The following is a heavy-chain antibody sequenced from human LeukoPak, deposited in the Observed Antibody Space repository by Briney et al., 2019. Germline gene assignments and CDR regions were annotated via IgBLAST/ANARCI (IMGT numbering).Heavy chain of an antibody. Sequence: GGSLRLSCAASGFTFSSYSMNWVRQAPGKGLEWVSSISSSSSYIYYADSVKGRFTISRDNAKNSLYLQMNGLRAEDTAVYYCARGRVVVVTDKYWYFDHWGRGTLVTVSS. CDR3: ARGRVVVVTDKYWYFDH. CDR2: ISSSSSYI. V-gene: IGHV3-21*01. CDR1: GFTFSSYS. J-gene: IGHJ2*01. D-gene: IGHD3-22*01.